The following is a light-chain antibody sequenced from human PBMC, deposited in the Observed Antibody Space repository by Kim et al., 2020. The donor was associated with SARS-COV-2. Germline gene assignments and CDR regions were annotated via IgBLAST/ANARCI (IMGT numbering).Light chain of an antibody. V-gene: IGKV3-11*01. Sequence: SCTPGERATLACRASQPIENFLAWYQHKPGQAPRLLISDASRRATDIPDRFSGSGSGADFTLTIDSLEPEDSAVYYCQQRRDWYSFGQGTKLEI. CDR1: QPIENF. CDR3: QQRRDWYS. CDR2: DAS. J-gene: IGKJ2*03.